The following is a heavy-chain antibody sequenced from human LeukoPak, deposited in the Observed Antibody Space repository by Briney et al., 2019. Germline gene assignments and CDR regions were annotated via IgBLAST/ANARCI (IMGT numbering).Heavy chain of an antibody. Sequence: GGSLRLSCAASGFTFSSYWMSWVRQAPGKGLEWVANIKQDGSEKYYVDSVKGRFTISRDNAKNSLYLQMNSLRAEDTAVYYCARVRNDILTGYKYNWFDPWGQGTLVTVSS. CDR1: GFTFSSYW. V-gene: IGHV3-7*03. J-gene: IGHJ5*02. CDR3: ARVRNDILTGYKYNWFDP. CDR2: IKQDGSEK. D-gene: IGHD3-9*01.